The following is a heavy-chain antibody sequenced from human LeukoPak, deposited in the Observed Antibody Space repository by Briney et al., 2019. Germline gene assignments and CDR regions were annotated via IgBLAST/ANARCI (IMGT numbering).Heavy chain of an antibody. D-gene: IGHD2-15*01. J-gene: IGHJ5*02. CDR3: ARDDGYCSGGSCYSGWFDP. V-gene: IGHV3-74*01. Sequence: GGSLRLSCAASGFTFSSYWMHWVRQAPGKGLVWVSRINSGGSSTSYADSVKGRFTISRDTSKNMLYLQMNSLRAEDTAVYYCARDDGYCSGGSCYSGWFDPWGQGTLVTVSS. CDR2: INSGGSST. CDR1: GFTFSSYW.